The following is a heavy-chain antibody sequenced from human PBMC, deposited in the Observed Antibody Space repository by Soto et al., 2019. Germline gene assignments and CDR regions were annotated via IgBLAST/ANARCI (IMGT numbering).Heavy chain of an antibody. Sequence: PVGSLRLSCAASDFTFSFGNYGMNWVRQAPGKGLEWVATISPDGRGTHYADSVKGRFTISRDNSKSTLSLQMDGLRAEDTAVYYCAKDPSTGPADYWGQGTLVTVSS. CDR3: AKDPSTGPADY. CDR2: ISPDGRGT. V-gene: IGHV3-23*01. J-gene: IGHJ4*02. CDR1: DFTFSFGNYG. D-gene: IGHD3-9*01.